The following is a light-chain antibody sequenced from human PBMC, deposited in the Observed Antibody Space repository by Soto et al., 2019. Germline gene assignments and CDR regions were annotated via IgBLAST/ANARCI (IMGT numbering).Light chain of an antibody. J-gene: IGKJ5*01. CDR2: GAS. Sequence: ELVLTQSPGTLSLSPGERATLSCRASQSVSTPYLAWYQQKPGQAPRVLIYGASSRATGIPDRFSGSGSGTDFTLTISRLEPEDFAVYYCQQYGSSPFTFGQGTRLEIK. CDR3: QQYGSSPFT. CDR1: QSVSTPY. V-gene: IGKV3-20*01.